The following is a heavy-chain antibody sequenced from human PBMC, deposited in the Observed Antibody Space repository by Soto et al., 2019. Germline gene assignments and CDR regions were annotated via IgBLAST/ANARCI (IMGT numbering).Heavy chain of an antibody. D-gene: IGHD6-19*01. Sequence: SETLSLTCTFSVVSISSYYWSCIRHPAGKGLEWIGRIYTSGSTNYNPSLKSRVTMSVDTSKNQFSLKLSSVTAADTAVYYCARESSPGIAVAGRFEYWGQGTLVTVSS. J-gene: IGHJ4*02. CDR2: IYTSGST. CDR1: VVSISSYY. V-gene: IGHV4-4*07. CDR3: ARESSPGIAVAGRFEY.